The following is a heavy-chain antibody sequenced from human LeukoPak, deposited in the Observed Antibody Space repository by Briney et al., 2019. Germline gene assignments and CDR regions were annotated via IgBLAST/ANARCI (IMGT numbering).Heavy chain of an antibody. CDR3: ARHVLYSYGPQWWFDP. J-gene: IGHJ5*02. CDR2: SDASDSYT. V-gene: IGHV5-10-1*01. CDR1: GYSFTNYR. D-gene: IGHD5-18*01. Sequence: GESLKISCKGSGYSFTNYRISWVRHMPGRGLEWMGWSDASDSYTHYSPSFQGHVTISADKSSSTAYLQWSSLKASDTAIYYCARHVLYSYGPQWWFDPWGQGTLVTVSS.